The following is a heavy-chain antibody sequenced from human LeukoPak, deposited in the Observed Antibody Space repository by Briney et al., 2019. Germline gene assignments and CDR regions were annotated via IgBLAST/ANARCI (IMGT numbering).Heavy chain of an antibody. V-gene: IGHV4-61*01. CDR3: ARVGGYYYDSSGHFDY. D-gene: IGHD3-22*01. Sequence: SETLSLTCTVSGYSISSGYYWGWIRQPPGKGLEWIGYIYYSGSTNYNPSLKSRVTISVDTSKNQFSLKLSSVTAADTAVYYCARVGGYYYDSSGHFDYWGQGTLVTVSS. J-gene: IGHJ4*02. CDR1: GYSISSGYY. CDR2: IYYSGST.